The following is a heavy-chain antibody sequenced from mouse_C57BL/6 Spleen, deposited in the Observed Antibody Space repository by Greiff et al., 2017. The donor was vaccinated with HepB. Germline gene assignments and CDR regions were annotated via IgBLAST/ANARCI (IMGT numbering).Heavy chain of an antibody. CDR1: GYTFTDYN. J-gene: IGHJ4*01. D-gene: IGHD2-4*01. Sequence: EVQLQQSGPELVKPGASVKMSCKASGYTFTDYNMHWVKQSHGKSLEWIGYINPNNGGTSYNQKFKGKATLTVNKSSSTAYMALRSLTSEDSAVYYCATAIYYDGYYYAMDYWGQGTSVTVSS. CDR3: ATAIYYDGYYYAMDY. CDR2: INPNNGGT. V-gene: IGHV1-22*01.